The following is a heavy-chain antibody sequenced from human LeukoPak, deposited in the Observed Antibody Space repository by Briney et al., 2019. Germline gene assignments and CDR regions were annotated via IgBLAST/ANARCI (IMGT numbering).Heavy chain of an antibody. Sequence: SETLSLTCTVSGGSISSDGSYWSWIRQHPGKGLEWIGYIHYSGSTYYNPSLRSRVTMSIDTSKNQFSLKLSSVTAADTAMYYCARDNRYSNTWHLDYWGQGTLVTVSS. D-gene: IGHD6-13*01. J-gene: IGHJ4*02. CDR2: IHYSGST. V-gene: IGHV4-31*03. CDR1: GGSISSDGSY. CDR3: ARDNRYSNTWHLDY.